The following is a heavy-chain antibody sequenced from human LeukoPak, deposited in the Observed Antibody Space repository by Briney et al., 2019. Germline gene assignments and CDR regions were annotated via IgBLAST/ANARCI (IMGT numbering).Heavy chain of an antibody. V-gene: IGHV3-23*01. J-gene: IGHJ6*02. CDR3: AKARQIYYYYGMDV. CDR2: ISGSGGST. Sequence: GGSLRLSCAASGFTFGSYAMSWVRQAPGKGLEWVSAISGSGGSTYYADSVKGRFTISRDNSKNTLYLQMNSLRAEDTAVYYCAKARQIYYYYGMDVWGQGTTVTVSS. CDR1: GFTFGSYA.